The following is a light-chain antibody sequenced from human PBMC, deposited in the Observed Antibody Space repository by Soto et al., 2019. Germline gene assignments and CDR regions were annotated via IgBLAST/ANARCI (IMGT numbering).Light chain of an antibody. CDR3: QQYNNWPPT. Sequence: EIVMAQSPATLSVSPGERDTLSCRASQSVSSNLAWYQQKPGQAPRLLICGASTRATGIPARFSGSGSGTEFTLNISSLQSEDFAVYYCQQYNNWPPTFGQGTKVDIK. CDR2: GAS. J-gene: IGKJ1*01. V-gene: IGKV3-15*01. CDR1: QSVSSN.